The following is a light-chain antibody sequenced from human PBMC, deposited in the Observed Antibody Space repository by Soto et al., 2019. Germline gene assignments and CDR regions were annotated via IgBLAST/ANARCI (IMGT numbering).Light chain of an antibody. CDR2: DVS. V-gene: IGKV3-15*01. CDR1: QGVTTN. CDR3: QQYNNWPFS. Sequence: GMTQSPASLSVPPGEGVTLSCRAGQGVTTNFAWYQQKSGQSPRLLIYDVSTRATGVPARFSGTGSETDFTLTISGLQSEDSAVYFCQQYNNWPFSFGQGTRLEV. J-gene: IGKJ5*01.